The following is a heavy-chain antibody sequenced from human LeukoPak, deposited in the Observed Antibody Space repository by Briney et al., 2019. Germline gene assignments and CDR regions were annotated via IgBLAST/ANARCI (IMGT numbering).Heavy chain of an antibody. D-gene: IGHD1-26*01. V-gene: IGHV3-23*01. Sequence: GGSLRLSCAASGFTFGSHAMSWVRQAPGNGLEWVSAISTSGGSTYYADSVKGRFTISRDNSKNTLYLQMNSLRAEDTAVYYCAKEPYSGSQLLDYWGQGTLVTVSS. CDR1: GFTFGSHA. J-gene: IGHJ4*02. CDR2: ISTSGGST. CDR3: AKEPYSGSQLLDY.